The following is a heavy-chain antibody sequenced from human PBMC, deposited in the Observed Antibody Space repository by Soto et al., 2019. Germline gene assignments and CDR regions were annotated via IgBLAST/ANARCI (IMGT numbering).Heavy chain of an antibody. V-gene: IGHV1-18*01. D-gene: IGHD2-2*01. CDR1: GYTFTSYG. J-gene: IGHJ6*03. CDR2: ISAYNGNT. Sequence: QVQLVQSGAEVKKPGASVKVSCKASGYTFTSYGISWVRQAPGQGLEWMGWISAYNGNTNYAQKLQGRVTMTTDTSTSTAYMELRSLRSNDTAVYYCARVEGYCSSHRCPYCYYYMDVWGKGTTVTVSS. CDR3: ARVEGYCSSHRCPYCYYYMDV.